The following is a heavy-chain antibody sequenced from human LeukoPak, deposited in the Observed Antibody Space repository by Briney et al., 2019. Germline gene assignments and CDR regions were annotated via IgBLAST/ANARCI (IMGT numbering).Heavy chain of an antibody. CDR3: ARDMTTVTTPGY. D-gene: IGHD4-17*01. J-gene: IGHJ4*02. CDR1: GFTFDDYG. Sequence: GGSLRLSGAASGFTFDDYGMSWVRQAPGKGLEWVSGINWNGGSTGYADSVKGRFTISRDNAKNSLYLQMNSLRAEDTALYYCARDMTTVTTPGYWGQGTLVTVSS. V-gene: IGHV3-20*04. CDR2: INWNGGST.